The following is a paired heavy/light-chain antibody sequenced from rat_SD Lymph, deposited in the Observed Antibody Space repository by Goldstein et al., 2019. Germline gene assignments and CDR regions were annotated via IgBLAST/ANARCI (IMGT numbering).Heavy chain of an antibody. D-gene: IGHD4-3*01. CDR2: ISSSSGT. CDR3: ARKGRGYYFDY. V-gene: IGHV5-62*01. J-gene: IGHJ2*01. CDR1: GFTFSSYG. Sequence: VQLVESGGGLVQPGKSLKLSCSASGFTFSSYGMHWIRQAPGKGLDWVAYISSSSGTVYADAVKGRFTISRDNAKNTLYLQLNSLKSEDTAIYYCARKGRGYYFDYWGQGVMVTVSS.
Light chain of an antibody. V-gene: IGKV12S34*01. J-gene: IGKJ1*01. CDR1: EDIYSN. CDR2: DAN. Sequence: DIQMTQSPASLSASLGETVTIECRASEDIYSNLAWYQQKPGNSPQLLIYDANSLADGVPSRFSGSGSGTQYSLKINSLQSEDVASYFCQQYNNYWTFGGGTKLELK. CDR3: QQYNNYWT.